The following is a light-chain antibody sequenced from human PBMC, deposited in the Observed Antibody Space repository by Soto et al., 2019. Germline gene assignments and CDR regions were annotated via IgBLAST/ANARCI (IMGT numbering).Light chain of an antibody. CDR3: AAWDDTLSGVV. J-gene: IGLJ2*01. V-gene: IGLV1-47*01. CDR2: RDN. CDR1: SSNIGSNY. Sequence: QSVLTQPPSASGTPGQRVTISCSRSSSNIGSNYVYWYQQLPRTAPKLLLYRDNQRPSGVPDRFSDSKSGTSASLAISGLRSDDEADYYCAAWDDTLSGVVFGGGTKLTVL.